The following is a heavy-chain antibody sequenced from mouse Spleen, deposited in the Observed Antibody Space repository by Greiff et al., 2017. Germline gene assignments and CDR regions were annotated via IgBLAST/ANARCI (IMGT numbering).Heavy chain of an antibody. Sequence: QVQLQQPGAELVRPGSSVKLSCKASGYTFTSYWMDWVKQRPGQGLEWIGNIYPSDSETHYNQKFKDKATLTVDKSSSTAYMQLSSLTSEDSAVYYCAREGGNHGYFDVWGAGTTVTVSS. CDR3: AREGGNHGYFDV. J-gene: IGHJ1*01. CDR2: IYPSDSET. V-gene: IGHV1-61*01. D-gene: IGHD2-1*01. CDR1: GYTFTSYW.